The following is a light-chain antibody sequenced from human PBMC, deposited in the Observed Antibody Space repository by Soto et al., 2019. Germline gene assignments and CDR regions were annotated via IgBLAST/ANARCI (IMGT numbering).Light chain of an antibody. V-gene: IGKV3-20*01. J-gene: IGKJ1*01. CDR3: QQYYNWLTWT. CDR2: GAS. Sequence: IVLTQSPGTLSLSPGERATLSCRASQSVSNNYLAWYQQKPGQAPRLLIYGASNRATGIPDRFSGSGSGTDFTLTISRLEPEDFAVYYCQQYYNWLTWTFGQGTKVDI. CDR1: QSVSNNY.